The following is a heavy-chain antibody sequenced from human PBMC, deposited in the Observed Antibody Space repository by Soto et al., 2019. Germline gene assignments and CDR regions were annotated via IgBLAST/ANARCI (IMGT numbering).Heavy chain of an antibody. CDR2: ISYDGSNK. D-gene: IGHD5-12*01. V-gene: IGHV3-30-3*01. Sequence: GGSLRLSCAASGFTFSSYAMHWVRQAPGKGPEWVAVISYDGSNKYYADSVKGRFTISRDNSKNTLYLQMNSLRAEDTAVYYCARDMLEMATMSPYYYYGMDVWGQGTTVTVSS. J-gene: IGHJ6*02. CDR3: ARDMLEMATMSPYYYYGMDV. CDR1: GFTFSSYA.